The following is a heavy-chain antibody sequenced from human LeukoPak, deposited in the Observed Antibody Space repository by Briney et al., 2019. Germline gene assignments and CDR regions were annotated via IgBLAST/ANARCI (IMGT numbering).Heavy chain of an antibody. Sequence: PSETLSLTCAVYGGSFSGYYWSWIRQPPGKGLEWIGEINHSGSTNYNPSLKSRVTISVDTSKNQFSLKLSSVTAADTAVYYCARDRKQQLVDYYMDVWGKGTTVTISS. V-gene: IGHV4-34*01. CDR3: ARDRKQQLVDYYMDV. J-gene: IGHJ6*03. CDR2: INHSGST. CDR1: GGSFSGYY. D-gene: IGHD6-13*01.